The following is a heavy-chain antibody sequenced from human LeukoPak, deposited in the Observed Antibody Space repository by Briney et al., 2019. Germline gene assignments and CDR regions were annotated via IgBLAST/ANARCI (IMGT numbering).Heavy chain of an antibody. CDR3: ARATSYYYDSSGYYFDY. CDR1: GYTFTSYA. Sequence: GASVKVSCKASGYTFTSYAMHWVRQAPGQRLEWMGWINAGNGNTKYSQKFQGRVTITADESTSTAYMELSRLRSEDTAVYYCARATSYYYDSSGYYFDYWGQGTLVTVSS. V-gene: IGHV1-3*01. D-gene: IGHD3-22*01. J-gene: IGHJ4*02. CDR2: INAGNGNT.